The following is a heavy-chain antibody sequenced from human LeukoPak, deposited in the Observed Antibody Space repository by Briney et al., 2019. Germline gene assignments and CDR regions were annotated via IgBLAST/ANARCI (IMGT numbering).Heavy chain of an antibody. CDR2: INPNSGST. J-gene: IGHJ4*02. CDR1: GYTFTGYN. V-gene: IGHV1-2*02. D-gene: IGHD6-13*01. CDR3: ARVTRGIAAAGKNYFDY. Sequence: ASVKVSSKASGYTFTGYNMHCVRQAPGQGLEWMGWINPNSGSTNYAQKFQGRVTMTRDTSISTAYMELSRLRSDDTAVYYCARVTRGIAAAGKNYFDYWGQGTLVTVSS.